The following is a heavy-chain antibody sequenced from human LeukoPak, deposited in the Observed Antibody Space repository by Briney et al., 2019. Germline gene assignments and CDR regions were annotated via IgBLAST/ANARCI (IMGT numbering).Heavy chain of an antibody. CDR3: ARAGSGKKDNNWFDP. CDR2: IDPSDSYT. V-gene: IGHV5-10-1*01. Sequence: PGESLKISCKGSGYSFTSYWISWVGQVPGKGLEWMGRIDPSDSYTNYSPSFQGHVTISADKSISTAYLQWSSLKASDTAMYYCARAGSGKKDNNWFDPWGQGTLVTVSS. D-gene: IGHD3-10*01. J-gene: IGHJ5*02. CDR1: GYSFTSYW.